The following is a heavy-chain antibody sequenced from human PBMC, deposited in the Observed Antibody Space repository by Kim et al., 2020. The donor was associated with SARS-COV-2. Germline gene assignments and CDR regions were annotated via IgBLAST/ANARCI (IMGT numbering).Heavy chain of an antibody. Sequence: GGSLRLSCAASGFTFSSYAMTWVRQGPGKGLEWVSFISSTGSIIYYADSVEGRFTISRDNAKNSVSLQMNSLRDEDTAMYYCASRGYYIDFWGQGTLATV. V-gene: IGHV3-48*02. D-gene: IGHD6-13*01. J-gene: IGHJ4*02. CDR2: ISSTGSII. CDR3: ASRGYYIDF. CDR1: GFTFSSYA.